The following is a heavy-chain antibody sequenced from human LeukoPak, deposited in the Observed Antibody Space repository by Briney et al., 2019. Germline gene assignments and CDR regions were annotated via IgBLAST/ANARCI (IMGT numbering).Heavy chain of an antibody. CDR2: IYPGDSDT. CDR3: ARHVVLSGYYHYMDV. CDR1: GYSFTSYW. J-gene: IGHJ6*03. V-gene: IGHV5-51*01. Sequence: GESLKISCKGSGYSFTSYWIGWVRQMPGKGLEWMGIIYPGDSDTRYSPSFQGQVTISADKSISTAYLQWSSLKASDTAMYYCARHVVLSGYYHYMDVWGKGTTVTVSS. D-gene: IGHD6-6*01.